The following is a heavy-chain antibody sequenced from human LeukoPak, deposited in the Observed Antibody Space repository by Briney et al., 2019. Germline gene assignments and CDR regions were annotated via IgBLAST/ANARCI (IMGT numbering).Heavy chain of an antibody. CDR3: ASSYGDYEGTIYY. CDR2: MNPNSGNT. Sequence: GASVKVSCKASGYTFTSYDINWVRQATGQGLEWMGWMNPNSGNTGYAQKFQGRTTMTRNTSISTAYMELSSLRSEDTAVYYCASSYGDYEGTIYYWGQGTLVTVSS. D-gene: IGHD4-17*01. V-gene: IGHV1-8*01. J-gene: IGHJ4*02. CDR1: GYTFTSYD.